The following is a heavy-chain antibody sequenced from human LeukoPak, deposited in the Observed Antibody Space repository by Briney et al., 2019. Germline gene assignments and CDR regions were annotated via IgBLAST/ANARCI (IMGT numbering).Heavy chain of an antibody. D-gene: IGHD3-22*01. Sequence: GGSLRLSCAASGFTFNSYVMSWVRQAPGKGLEWVSGISGSGDSTYYADSVKGRFTFYRDNSKNTLSLQMNSLRAEDSAVYYCATDREGDPSAYYLVGGQGTLITVSS. CDR3: ATDREGDPSAYYLV. CDR2: ISGSGDST. J-gene: IGHJ4*02. CDR1: GFTFNSYV. V-gene: IGHV3-23*01.